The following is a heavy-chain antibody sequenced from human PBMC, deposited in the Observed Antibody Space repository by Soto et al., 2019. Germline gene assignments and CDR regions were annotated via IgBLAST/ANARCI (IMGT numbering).Heavy chain of an antibody. CDR3: ARELPAAAGGTLFDY. CDR1: GGSISSGGYY. D-gene: IGHD6-13*01. V-gene: IGHV4-31*03. J-gene: IGHJ4*02. Sequence: SETLSLTCTVSGGSISSGGYYWSWIRQHPGKGLEWIGYIYYSGSTYYNPSLKSRVTISVDTSKNQFSLKLSSVTAADTAVYYCARELPAAAGGTLFDYWGQGTLVTVSS. CDR2: IYYSGST.